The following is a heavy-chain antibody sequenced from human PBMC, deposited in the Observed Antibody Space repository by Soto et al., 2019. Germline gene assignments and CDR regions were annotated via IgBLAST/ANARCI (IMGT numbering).Heavy chain of an antibody. CDR1: GYSFTNND. Sequence: QVQLVQSGAEVREPGASVKVSCKASGYSFTNNDVTWVRQATGQGLEWMGWMNPGSGDKGYAQKFQGRVTMTRDISIATAYMELSSLRSDDTSIYYCARMATFGSLNWFDPFGQGTLVTVSS. D-gene: IGHD3-16*01. CDR2: MNPGSGDK. V-gene: IGHV1-8*01. J-gene: IGHJ5*02. CDR3: ARMATFGSLNWFDP.